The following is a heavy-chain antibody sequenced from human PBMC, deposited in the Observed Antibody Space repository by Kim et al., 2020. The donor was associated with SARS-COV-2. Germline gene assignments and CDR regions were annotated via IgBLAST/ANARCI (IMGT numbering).Heavy chain of an antibody. V-gene: IGHV3-48*03. CDR3: ARGLKDAETARIAGEMENWFDP. Sequence: GGSLRLSCAASGFTFSSYEMNWVRQAPGKGLEWVSYISSSGSTIYYADSVKGRFTISRDNAKNSLYLQMNSLRAEDTAVYYCARGLKDAETARIAGEMENWFDPWGQGTLVTVSS. CDR1: GFTFSSYE. D-gene: IGHD6-13*01. J-gene: IGHJ5*02. CDR2: ISSSGSTI.